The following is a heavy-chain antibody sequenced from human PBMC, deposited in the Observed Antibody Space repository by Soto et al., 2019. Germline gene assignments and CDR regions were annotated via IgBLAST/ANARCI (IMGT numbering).Heavy chain of an antibody. D-gene: IGHD4-4*01. CDR3: ARDFIGGLTTVTEAKWFDP. CDR1: GYTFTSYG. CDR2: ISAYNNNT. J-gene: IGHJ5*02. Sequence: ASVKVSCKASGYTFTSYGISWVRQAPGQGLEWMGWISAYNNNTNYVQELQGRVTMTTDTSTNTAYMELRSLRSDDTAVYYCARDFIGGLTTVTEAKWFDPWGQGTLVTVSS. V-gene: IGHV1-18*01.